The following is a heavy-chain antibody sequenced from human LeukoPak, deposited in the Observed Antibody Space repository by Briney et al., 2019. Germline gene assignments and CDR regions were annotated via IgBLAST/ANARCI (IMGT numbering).Heavy chain of an antibody. Sequence: GGSLRLSCAASGFAFSSYAMSWVRPAPGKGLEWVSAISGSGGSTYYADSVKGRFTISRDNSKNTLYLQMNSLRAEDTAVYYCAKSEEAVLRYFDWWDYWGQGTLVTVSS. V-gene: IGHV3-23*01. D-gene: IGHD3-9*01. J-gene: IGHJ4*02. CDR1: GFAFSSYA. CDR2: ISGSGGST. CDR3: AKSEEAVLRYFDWWDY.